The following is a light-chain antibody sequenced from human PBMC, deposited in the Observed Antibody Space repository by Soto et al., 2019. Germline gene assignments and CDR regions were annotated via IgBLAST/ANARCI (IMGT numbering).Light chain of an antibody. J-gene: IGKJ4*01. CDR2: AAS. CDR3: LQHNSHPVT. Sequence: DIQMTQSPSSLSASVGDRVTITCRASQGIRNDLTWYQQKLGKAPKRLITAASSLQSGVPSRFSGSGSGTEFTLTISGLQPEDLATYYCLQHNSHPVTLGGGTKVEIE. V-gene: IGKV1-17*01. CDR1: QGIRND.